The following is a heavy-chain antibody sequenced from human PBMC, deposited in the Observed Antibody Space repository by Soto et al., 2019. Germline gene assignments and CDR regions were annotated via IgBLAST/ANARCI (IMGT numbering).Heavy chain of an antibody. CDR1: GFTFSNYGM. J-gene: IGHJ4*02. Sequence: LRLSCAASGFTFSNYGMHWVRQPPGKGLEWIGEIYHSGSTNYNPSLKSRVTISVDKSKNQFSLKLGSVTAADTAVYYCARDEDYWGQGTRVTVSS. CDR2: IYHSGST. CDR3: ARDEDY. V-gene: IGHV4-4*02.